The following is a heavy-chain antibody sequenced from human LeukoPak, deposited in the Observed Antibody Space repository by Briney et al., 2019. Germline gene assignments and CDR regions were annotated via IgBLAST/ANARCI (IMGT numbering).Heavy chain of an antibody. CDR1: GFTFSDYY. J-gene: IGHJ4*02. CDR2: ISSSSSYT. CDR3: ARVSIVATTYGYYFDY. Sequence: PGGSLRLSCAASGFTFSDYYMSWIRQAPGKGLEWVSYISSSSSYTDYADSVKGRFTISRDNAKNSLYLQMNSLRAEDTAVYYCARVSIVATTYGYYFDYWGQGTLVTVSS. V-gene: IGHV3-11*05. D-gene: IGHD5-12*01.